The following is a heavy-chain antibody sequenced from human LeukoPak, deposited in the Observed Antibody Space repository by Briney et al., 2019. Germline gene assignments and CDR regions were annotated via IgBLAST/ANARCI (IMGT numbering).Heavy chain of an antibody. CDR2: LYSSGST. J-gene: IGHJ6*02. Sequence: PSETLSLTCTVSGGSFRSSSYYWGCIRQPTGKGREGLASLYSSGSTYYNPSLNRRVTISVDTSKDQFSLRLSSVTAADTAVYYCARDRVVVVVEYYGKDVWGHVATVTVS. CDR3: ARDRVVVVVEYYGKDV. D-gene: IGHD2-2*01. V-gene: IGHV4-39*07. CDR1: GGSFRSSSYY.